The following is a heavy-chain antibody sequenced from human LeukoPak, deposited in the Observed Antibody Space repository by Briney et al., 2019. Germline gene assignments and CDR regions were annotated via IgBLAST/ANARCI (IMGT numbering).Heavy chain of an antibody. CDR1: GFTFSSYA. CDR2: ISGSGGST. J-gene: IGHJ4*02. V-gene: IGHV3-23*01. CDR3: AKDQEGSYYLFDY. D-gene: IGHD1-26*01. Sequence: PPGGSLRLSCAASGFTFSSYAMSWVRQAPGKGLEWVSAISGSGGSTYYADSVKGRFTISRDNSKNTLYLQMNSLRAEDTAVYYCAKDQEGSYYLFDYWGQGTLVTVSS.